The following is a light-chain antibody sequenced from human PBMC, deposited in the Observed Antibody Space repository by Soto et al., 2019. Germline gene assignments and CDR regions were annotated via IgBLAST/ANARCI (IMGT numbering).Light chain of an antibody. Sequence: DMQMTLSPSSLSASVGDRDTITCRASQSLSSYLNWYQQKPGKAPKLLIYAASSLQSGVPSRFSGSGSGTDFTLTISSLQPEDFAAYYCQQSDSTPPTFGQGTKVEIK. V-gene: IGKV1-39*01. CDR1: QSLSSY. CDR2: AAS. J-gene: IGKJ1*01. CDR3: QQSDSTPPT.